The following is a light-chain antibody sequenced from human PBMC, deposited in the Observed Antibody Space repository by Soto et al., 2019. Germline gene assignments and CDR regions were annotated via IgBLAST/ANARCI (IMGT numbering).Light chain of an antibody. CDR1: QGISSY. J-gene: IGKJ2*03. CDR3: QQYYSYPR. V-gene: IGKV1-8*01. Sequence: AIRMTQSQSSLSASTGDRVTITCRASQGISSYLAWYQQKPGKAPKLLIYAASTLQSGVPSRFSGSGSGTDFTITISCLQSEDFANYSCQQYYSYPRFGQGTKVEIK. CDR2: AAS.